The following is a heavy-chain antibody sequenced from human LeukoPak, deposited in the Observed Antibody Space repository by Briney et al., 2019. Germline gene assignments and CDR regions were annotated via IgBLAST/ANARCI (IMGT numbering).Heavy chain of an antibody. CDR3: AKLIKGSGSYYFVDY. Sequence: PGGSLRLSCAASGFTFSSYGMSWVRQAPGKGLEWVSAISGSGGSTYYADSVKGRFTISRDNSKNTLYLQMNSLRAEDTAVYYCAKLIKGSGSYYFVDYWGQGTLVTVSS. V-gene: IGHV3-23*01. CDR1: GFTFSSYG. D-gene: IGHD3-10*01. CDR2: ISGSGGST. J-gene: IGHJ4*02.